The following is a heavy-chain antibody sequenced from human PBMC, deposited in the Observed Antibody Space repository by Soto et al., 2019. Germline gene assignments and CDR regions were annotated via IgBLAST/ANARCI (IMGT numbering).Heavy chain of an antibody. D-gene: IGHD5-12*01. CDR1: GYTFTSYY. CDR2: INPSGGST. Sequence: ASVKVSCKASGYTFTSYYMHWVRQAPGQGLEWMGIINPSGGSTSYAQKFQGRVTMTRDTSTSTGYMELSSLRSEDTAVYYCATPGGYNYDAFDIWGQGTMVTVSS. J-gene: IGHJ3*02. V-gene: IGHV1-46*01. CDR3: ATPGGYNYDAFDI.